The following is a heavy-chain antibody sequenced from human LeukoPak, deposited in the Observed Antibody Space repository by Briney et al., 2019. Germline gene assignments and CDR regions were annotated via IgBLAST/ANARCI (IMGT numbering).Heavy chain of an antibody. CDR3: AKDGDSSRIGDYYGMDV. CDR2: VSYDGSKK. CDR1: GFIFSNYG. J-gene: IGHJ6*02. D-gene: IGHD6-13*01. V-gene: IGHV3-30*18. Sequence: HPGGSLRLSCSASGFIFSNYGMHWARQAPGKGLEWVAVVSYDGSKKYYADSVKGRFTISRDNSKYTLYLQMNSLRAEDTAVYYCAKDGDSSRIGDYYGMDVWGQGTTVTVSS.